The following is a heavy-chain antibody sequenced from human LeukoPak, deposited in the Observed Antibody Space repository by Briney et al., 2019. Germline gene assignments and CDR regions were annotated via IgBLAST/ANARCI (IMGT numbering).Heavy chain of an antibody. V-gene: IGHV4-4*07. J-gene: IGHJ3*02. CDR1: GGSFSGYY. Sequence: SETLSLTCAVYGGSFSGYYWSWIRQPAGKGLEWIGRIYTSGSTNYNPSLKSRVTMSVDTSKNQFSLKLSSVTAADTAVYYCARDTPTKSDAFDIWGQGTMVTVSS. D-gene: IGHD2-15*01. CDR3: ARDTPTKSDAFDI. CDR2: IYTSGST.